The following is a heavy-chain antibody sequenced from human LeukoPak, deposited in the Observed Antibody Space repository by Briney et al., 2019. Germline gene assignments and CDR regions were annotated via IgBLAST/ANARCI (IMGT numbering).Heavy chain of an antibody. Sequence: ASVKVSCKASGYTFTSYDINWVRQATGQGLEWMGWMNPNSGNTGCAQKFQGRVTITRNTSISTAYMELSSLRSEDTAVYYCARGIPWMITFGGVIVPTYNWFDPWGQGTLVTVSS. CDR1: GYTFTSYD. CDR3: ARGIPWMITFGGVIVPTYNWFDP. V-gene: IGHV1-8*03. D-gene: IGHD3-16*02. CDR2: MNPNSGNT. J-gene: IGHJ5*02.